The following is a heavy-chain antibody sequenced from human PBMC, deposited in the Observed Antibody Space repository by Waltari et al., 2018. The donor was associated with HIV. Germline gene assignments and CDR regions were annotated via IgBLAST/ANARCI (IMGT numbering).Heavy chain of an antibody. Sequence: VQLQQWGTGRLMPSETLSLTYAVYGGSFNGYYWTWIRQSPGNGLEWIGEVDYSGDTNYNPSLKSRLTISVDTSKNQFSLKLTSMTTADTGLYYCARGPHTSIFGVVKYFQPWGQGTLVTVSS. CDR2: VDYSGDT. J-gene: IGHJ1*01. CDR3: ARGPHTSIFGVVKYFQP. V-gene: IGHV4-34*02. CDR1: GGSFNGYY. D-gene: IGHD3-3*01.